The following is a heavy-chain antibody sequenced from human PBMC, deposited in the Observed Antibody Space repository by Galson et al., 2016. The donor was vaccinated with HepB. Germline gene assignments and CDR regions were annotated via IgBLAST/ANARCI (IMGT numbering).Heavy chain of an antibody. V-gene: IGHV3-74*01. CDR2: INSDGTIS. D-gene: IGHD2-21*02. J-gene: IGHJ5*02. CDR1: GFAFSSHW. CDR3: VRDHSVVPATAYNWFDP. Sequence: SLRLSCAASGFAFSSHWMHWVRQAPGKGLMWVARINSDGTISNYADSVEGRFTISRDNAKNTLYLEMNSLRAEDTAVYNCVRDHSVVPATAYNWFDPWGQGTLVTVSS.